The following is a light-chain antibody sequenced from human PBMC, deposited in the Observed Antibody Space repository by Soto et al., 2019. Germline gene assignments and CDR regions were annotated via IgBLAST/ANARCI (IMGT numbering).Light chain of an antibody. CDR3: QQYNSYSWT. CDR1: QSISSW. CDR2: DAS. Sequence: DIQMTQSPSTLSASVGDRVTITCRASQSISSWLAWYQQKPGKAPKLLIYDASSLESGVPSRFSGSGSGTEFTPTISSLQPDDFATYYCQQYNSYSWTFGQGTRLEI. V-gene: IGKV1-5*01. J-gene: IGKJ5*01.